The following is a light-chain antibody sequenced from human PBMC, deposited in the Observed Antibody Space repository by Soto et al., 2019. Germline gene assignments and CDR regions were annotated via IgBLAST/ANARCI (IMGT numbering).Light chain of an antibody. V-gene: IGLV2-14*01. Sequence: QSALTQPASVSGSPGQSITISCTGTSSDIGDYDYVSWYQQHPGKAPKLILYDVSNRPSGVSNRFSGSKSGNTAFLTISGLQAEDEADYYCTSYTSTSTGYVFGTGTKLTVL. CDR2: DVS. CDR3: TSYTSTSTGYV. J-gene: IGLJ1*01. CDR1: SSDIGDYDY.